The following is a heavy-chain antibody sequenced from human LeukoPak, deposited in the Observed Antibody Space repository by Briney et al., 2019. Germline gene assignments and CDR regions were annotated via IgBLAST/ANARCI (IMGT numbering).Heavy chain of an antibody. CDR3: ARGAYGSGSSYNYYGMDV. CDR2: IYPDDSDS. V-gene: IGHV5-51*01. D-gene: IGHD3-10*01. CDR1: GYRFATSW. J-gene: IGHJ6*02. Sequence: GESLKISWKGSGYRFATSWSAWVRQIPGKGLEWMGIIYPDDSDSRYSPSFEGQVTFSLDKYISTAYLQWSSLKASDTAIYYCARGAYGSGSSYNYYGMDVWGQGTPVTVSS.